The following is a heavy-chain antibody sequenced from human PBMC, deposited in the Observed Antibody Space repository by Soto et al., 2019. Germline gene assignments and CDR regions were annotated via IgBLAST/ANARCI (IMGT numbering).Heavy chain of an antibody. J-gene: IGHJ4*02. CDR3: ARAPKVSGSAQTRPDF. Sequence: TLSLTCSLYSGSLSGYYWSWIRQPPGKGLEWIGEISPSGTTNYSPSLKSRVSISVDTSKNQFSLNLTSLTAADTAVYYCARAPKVSGSAQTRPDFWGQGSLVTVSS. CDR2: ISPSGTT. CDR1: SGSLSGYY. V-gene: IGHV4-34*01. D-gene: IGHD6-6*01.